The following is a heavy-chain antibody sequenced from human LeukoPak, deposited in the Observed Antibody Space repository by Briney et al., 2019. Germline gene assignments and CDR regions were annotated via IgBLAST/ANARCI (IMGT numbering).Heavy chain of an antibody. CDR2: IIPIFGTA. D-gene: IGHD2-2*01. Sequence: SVKVSCKASGGTFSSYAISWVRQAPGQGLEWMGGIIPIFGTANYAQNFQGRVTITTDESTSTAYMELSSLRSEDTAVYYCASQLGYCSSTSCHNWFDLWGQGTLVTVSS. J-gene: IGHJ5*02. CDR3: ASQLGYCSSTSCHNWFDL. CDR1: GGTFSSYA. V-gene: IGHV1-69*05.